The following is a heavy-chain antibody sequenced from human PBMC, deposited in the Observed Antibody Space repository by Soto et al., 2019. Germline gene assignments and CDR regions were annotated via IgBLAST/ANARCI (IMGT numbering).Heavy chain of an antibody. J-gene: IGHJ6*02. V-gene: IGHV1-18*01. CDR1: GYTFTSYG. D-gene: IGHD3-22*01. Sequence: ASVKVSCKASGYTFTSYGISWVRQAPGQGLEWMGWISAYNGNTNYAQKFRDRVTITADESTSTVYMEVSSLTSEDTAVYYCARGDATKIVVTTYYGLDVWGQGTTVTVSS. CDR2: ISAYNGNT. CDR3: ARGDATKIVVTTYYGLDV.